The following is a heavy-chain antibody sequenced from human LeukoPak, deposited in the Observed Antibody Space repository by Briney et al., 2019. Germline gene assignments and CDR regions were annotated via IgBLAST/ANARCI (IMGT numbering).Heavy chain of an antibody. CDR3: ARALGVWYDSSGYFFDY. Sequence: SETLSLTCTVSGGSISSHYWSWIRQPPGKGLEWIGYIYYSGSTNYNPSLKSRVTISVDTSKNQFSLKLSSVTAADTAVYYCARALGVWYDSSGYFFDYWGQGTLVTVSS. D-gene: IGHD3-22*01. CDR1: GGSISSHY. J-gene: IGHJ4*02. V-gene: IGHV4-59*11. CDR2: IYYSGST.